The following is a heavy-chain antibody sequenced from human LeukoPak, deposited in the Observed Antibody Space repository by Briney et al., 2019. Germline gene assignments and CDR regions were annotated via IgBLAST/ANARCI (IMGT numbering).Heavy chain of an antibody. Sequence: GGSLRLSCAASGFTFSRYAMHWVRQAPGKGLEWVAVISYDGSNKYYADSVKGRFTISRDNAKNTLYPKMNSLRAEDTAVYYCARDRYGDYGDFDYWGEGTLVTVSS. V-gene: IGHV3-30*04. D-gene: IGHD4-17*01. CDR3: ARDRYGDYGDFDY. J-gene: IGHJ4*02. CDR2: ISYDGSNK. CDR1: GFTFSRYA.